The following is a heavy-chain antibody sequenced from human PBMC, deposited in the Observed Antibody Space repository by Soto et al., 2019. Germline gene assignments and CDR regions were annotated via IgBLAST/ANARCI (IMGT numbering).Heavy chain of an antibody. CDR1: GFTFSSYW. Sequence: HPGGSLRLSCAASGFTFSSYWMSWVRQAPGKGLEWVANIKQDGSEKYYVDSVKGRFTISRDNAKNSLYLQMNSLRAEDTAVYYCAREVIAAAGLSFDYWGQGTLVTVSS. CDR3: AREVIAAAGLSFDY. J-gene: IGHJ4*02. D-gene: IGHD6-13*01. CDR2: IKQDGSEK. V-gene: IGHV3-7*03.